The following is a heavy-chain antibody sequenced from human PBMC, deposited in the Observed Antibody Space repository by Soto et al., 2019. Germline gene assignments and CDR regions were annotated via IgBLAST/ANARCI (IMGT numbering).Heavy chain of an antibody. Sequence: QLQLQESGSGLVKPSQTLSLTCAVSGGSISSGGYSWSWIRQPPGKGLEWIGYIYHSGSTHYNPSLKSRVTISVDRSKNQFSLKLSSVTAADTAVYYCARVGRRDGYGDAFDIWGQGTMVTVSS. CDR2: IYHSGST. V-gene: IGHV4-30-2*01. CDR3: ARVGRRDGYGDAFDI. CDR1: GGSISSGGYS. J-gene: IGHJ3*02. D-gene: IGHD5-12*01.